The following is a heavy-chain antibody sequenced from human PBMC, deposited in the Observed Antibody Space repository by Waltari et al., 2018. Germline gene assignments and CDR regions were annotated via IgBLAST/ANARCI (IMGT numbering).Heavy chain of an antibody. V-gene: IGHV3-30-3*01. CDR1: GFAFRSDE. CDR2: ISYDGNYK. D-gene: IGHD2-21*01. CDR3: ARVAVPYCGVDCYYTY. Sequence: QVQLVESGGGVVQPGRSLRTACDASGFAFRSDETDWVRQAPGKGLEWVAVISYDGNYKYYADSVKSRFTVSRDNSKTTLYLQINSLLPEDTAIYYCARVAVPYCGVDCYYTYWGQGTLVTVSS. J-gene: IGHJ4*02.